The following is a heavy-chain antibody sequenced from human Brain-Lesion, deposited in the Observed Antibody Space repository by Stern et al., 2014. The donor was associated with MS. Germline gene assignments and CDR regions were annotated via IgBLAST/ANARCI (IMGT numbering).Heavy chain of an antibody. CDR3: ATVSPYTSSWYPFFDN. V-gene: IGHV3-21*01. J-gene: IGHJ4*02. CDR2: ISSNQNYI. D-gene: IGHD6-13*01. Sequence: EVQLLESGGGLVKPGGSLRLSCAASGFTFSDSSMFWVRQAPGKGLEWVSCISSNQNYINYADSVKGRFTISRENARNSLYLQMNSLRVEDTAVYYCATVSPYTSSWYPFFDNGGQGTRVTVSS. CDR1: GFTFSDSS.